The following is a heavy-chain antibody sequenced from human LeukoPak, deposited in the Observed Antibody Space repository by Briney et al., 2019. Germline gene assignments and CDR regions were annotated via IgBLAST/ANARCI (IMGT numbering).Heavy chain of an antibody. Sequence: SQTLSLTCAISGDSVSNNNVAWNWVRRSPSRGLEWLGRTYYRSKWYNDYAVSVKSRITITPDTSKNQVSLQLSSVSLEDTAIYFCARVQQLGQGFHYWGQGTLVTVSS. V-gene: IGHV6-1*01. CDR2: TYYRSKWYN. CDR3: ARVQQLGQGFHY. CDR1: GDSVSNNNVA. J-gene: IGHJ4*02. D-gene: IGHD6-13*01.